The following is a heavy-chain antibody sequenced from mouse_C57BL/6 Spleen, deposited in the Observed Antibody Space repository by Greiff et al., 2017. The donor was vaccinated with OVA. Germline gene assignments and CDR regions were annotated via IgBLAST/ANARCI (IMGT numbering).Heavy chain of an antibody. CDR1: GYTFTSYW. Sequence: VQLQQPGAELVKPGASVKLSCKASGYTFTSYWMQWVKQRPGQGLEWIGEIDPSDSYTNYNQKFKGKATLTVDTSSSTAYMQVSSLTSEDSAVYYCARRLYYYAMDYWGQGTSVTVSS. J-gene: IGHJ4*01. CDR3: ARRLYYYAMDY. D-gene: IGHD1-2*01. CDR2: IDPSDSYT. V-gene: IGHV1-50*01.